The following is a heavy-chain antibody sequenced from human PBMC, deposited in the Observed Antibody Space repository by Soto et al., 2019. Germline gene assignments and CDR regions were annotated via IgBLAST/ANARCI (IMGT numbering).Heavy chain of an antibody. CDR3: ARVQILHLENIFDY. CDR2: IKQDGSEK. D-gene: IGHD3-3*01. V-gene: IGHV3-7*03. Sequence: GSLTLSCGAWKFTSSRWSMCYLSQAPGKRLEWVANIKQDGSEKYYVDSVKGRFTISRDNAKNTIHLQLDSLRAEDTAVYFCARVQILHLENIFDYWGQGAVVTVSS. CDR1: KFTSSRWS. J-gene: IGHJ4*02.